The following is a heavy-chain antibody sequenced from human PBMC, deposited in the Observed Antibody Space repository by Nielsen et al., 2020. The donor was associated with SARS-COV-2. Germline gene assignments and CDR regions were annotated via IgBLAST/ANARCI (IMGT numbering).Heavy chain of an antibody. D-gene: IGHD1-7*01. CDR2: ISGSGGST. J-gene: IGHJ3*02. V-gene: IGHV3-23*01. Sequence: LSLTCAASGFTFSSYAMSWVRQAPGKGLEWVSAISGSGGSTYYADSVKGRFTISRDNSKSTLYLQMNSLRAEDTAVYYCASSITGTTGAFDIWGQGTMVTVSS. CDR3: ASSITGTTGAFDI. CDR1: GFTFSSYA.